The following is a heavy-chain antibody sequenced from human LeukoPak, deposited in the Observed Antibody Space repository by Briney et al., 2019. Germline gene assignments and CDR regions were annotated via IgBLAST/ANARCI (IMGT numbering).Heavy chain of an antibody. V-gene: IGHV4-61*05. J-gene: IGHJ4*02. CDR2: IYYSGST. D-gene: IGHD3-10*01. CDR3: AKSDYYGASDY. CDR1: AGSISLYNTYY. Sequence: PSETLSLTCTVSAGSISLYNTYYWDWIRQSPGKALEWIGYIYYSGSTRYNPSLRSRVTISVDTFRNQFSLKLTSVTAADTAIYYCAKSDYYGASDYWGQGTLVTVSS.